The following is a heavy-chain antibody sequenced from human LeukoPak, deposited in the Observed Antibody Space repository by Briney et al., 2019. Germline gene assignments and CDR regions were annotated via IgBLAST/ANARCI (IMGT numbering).Heavy chain of an antibody. V-gene: IGHV4-4*07. D-gene: IGHD3-10*01. CDR1: GGSISSYY. Sequence: PSETLSLTCTVSGGSISSYYWSWIRQPAGKGLEWIGRIYTSGSTNYNPSLKSRVTMSVDTSKNQFSLKLSSVTAADTAVYYCARDKTYYYGSGSYSDYWGQGTLVTVSS. J-gene: IGHJ4*02. CDR2: IYTSGST. CDR3: ARDKTYYYGSGSYSDY.